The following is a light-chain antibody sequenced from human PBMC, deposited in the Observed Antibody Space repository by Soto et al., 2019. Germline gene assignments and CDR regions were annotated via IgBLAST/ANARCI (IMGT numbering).Light chain of an antibody. CDR2: AAS. J-gene: IGKJ1*01. V-gene: IGKV1-39*01. CDR3: QESYTTPWT. Sequence: DIQMTQSPSSLSASVGDRVTITCRASQNIREYLNWYHQKPGSASKLLISAASTLQSGVPLRFSGSGSGSVFTLTIYNLQPEDVGSYICQESYTTPWTFGRGTKLEI. CDR1: QNIREY.